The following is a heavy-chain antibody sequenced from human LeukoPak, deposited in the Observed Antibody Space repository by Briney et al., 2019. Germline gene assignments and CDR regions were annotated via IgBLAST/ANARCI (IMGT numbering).Heavy chain of an antibody. Sequence: SETLSLTCTVSGGSISSSIYYWGWIRQPPGKGLEWIGSIYYTGSTYFNPSLKNRVTISVDTSKNHFSLELSSMTAADTAVYYCARAGGTFFDYWGQGTLVTVSS. V-gene: IGHV4-39*02. CDR1: GGSISSSIYY. J-gene: IGHJ4*02. CDR3: ARAGGTFFDY. CDR2: IYYTGST.